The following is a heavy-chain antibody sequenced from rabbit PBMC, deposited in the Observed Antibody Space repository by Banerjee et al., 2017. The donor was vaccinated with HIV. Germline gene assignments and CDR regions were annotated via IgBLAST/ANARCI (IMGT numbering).Heavy chain of an antibody. CDR2: IGAGSGGST. V-gene: IGHV1S45*01. Sequence: QEQLEESGGDLVKPGRSLTLTCTASGFSFSDKYVMCWVRQAPGKGLEWIACIGAGSGGSTYYANWAKGRFTISKTSSTTVTLQMTSLTAADTATYFCARDRDTGSVYYFDLWGPGTLVTVS. J-gene: IGHJ4*01. D-gene: IGHD8-1*01. CDR1: GFSFSDKYV. CDR3: ARDRDTGSVYYFDL.